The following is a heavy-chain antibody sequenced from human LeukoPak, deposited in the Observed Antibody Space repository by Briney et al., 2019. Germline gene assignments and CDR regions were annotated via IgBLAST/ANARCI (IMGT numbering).Heavy chain of an antibody. J-gene: IGHJ5*02. CDR3: ARPPTPGIAAAVWFDP. CDR1: GGSISSSSYY. CDR2: INHSGST. Sequence: SETLSLTCTVSGGSISSSSYYWSWIRQPPGKGLKWIGEINHSGSTNYNPSLKSRVTISVDTSKNQFSLKLSSVTAADTAVYYCARPPTPGIAAAVWFDPWGQGTLVTVSS. V-gene: IGHV4-39*07. D-gene: IGHD6-13*01.